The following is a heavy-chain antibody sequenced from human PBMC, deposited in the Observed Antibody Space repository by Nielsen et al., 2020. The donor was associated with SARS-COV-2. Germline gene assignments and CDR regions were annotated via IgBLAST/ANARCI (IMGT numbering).Heavy chain of an antibody. CDR1: GFTFSGSA. CDR3: TRQVGALDY. V-gene: IGHV3-73*01. Sequence: GESLKISCAASGFTFSGSAMHWVRQASGKGLEWVGRIRSKANSYATAYAASVKGRFTISRDDSKNTAYLQMNSLKTEDTAVYYCTRQVGALDYWGQGTLVTVSS. CDR2: IRSKANSYAT. J-gene: IGHJ4*02. D-gene: IGHD1-26*01.